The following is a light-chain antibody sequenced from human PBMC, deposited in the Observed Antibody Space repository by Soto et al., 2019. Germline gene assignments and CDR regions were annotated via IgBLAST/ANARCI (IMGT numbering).Light chain of an antibody. CDR1: QSVSSSY. V-gene: IGKV3-20*01. CDR3: QQYGSSLPWR. CDR2: GAS. Sequence: EIVLTQSPGTLSLSPGERATLSCRASQSVSSSYLAWYQQKPGQAPRLLIYGASSRATGIPDRFSGSGSGTDFTLTISRLEPEDFSVYYCQQYGSSLPWRFGPGTKVDIK. J-gene: IGKJ1*01.